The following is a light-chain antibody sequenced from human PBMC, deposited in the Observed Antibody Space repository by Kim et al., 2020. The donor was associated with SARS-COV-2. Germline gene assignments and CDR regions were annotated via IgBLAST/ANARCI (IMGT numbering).Light chain of an antibody. V-gene: IGLV3-1*01. J-gene: IGLJ2*01. CDR1: KLGDKY. Sequence: SYELTQPPSVSVSPGQTANITCSGDKLGDKYSCWYQQKPGQSPVLVIYQDNKRPSGIPERFSGSSSGNTATLTISGTQAMDEADYYCQACDSSTARVFGG. CDR3: QACDSSTARV. CDR2: QDN.